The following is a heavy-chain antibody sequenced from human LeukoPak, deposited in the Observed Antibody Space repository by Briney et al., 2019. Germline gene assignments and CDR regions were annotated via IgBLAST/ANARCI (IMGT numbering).Heavy chain of an antibody. V-gene: IGHV6-1*01. Sequence: LSQTLSLTCAISADSVSSNSAAWNWIRQSPSRGLEWLGRTYYRSKWYNDYAVSVKSRITINPDTSKNQFSLQLNSVTPEDTAVYYCARSPTGNDYYYYYGMDVWGQGTTVTVSS. CDR1: ADSVSSNSAA. CDR3: ARSPTGNDYYYYYGMDV. D-gene: IGHD1-14*01. J-gene: IGHJ6*02. CDR2: TYYRSKWYN.